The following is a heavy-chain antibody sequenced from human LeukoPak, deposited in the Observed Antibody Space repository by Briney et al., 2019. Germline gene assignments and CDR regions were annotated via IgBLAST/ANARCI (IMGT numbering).Heavy chain of an antibody. J-gene: IGHJ4*02. Sequence: GGSLRLSCSSSGFTFSSYGFHWVRQAPGKGLEWVSSISSGSSYIYYADSVKGRFTISRDNAKNSLYLQMNSLRAEDTAVYYCAREIAAAATGDFDYWGQGTLVTVSS. CDR3: AREIAAAATGDFDY. CDR2: ISSGSSYI. V-gene: IGHV3-21*01. CDR1: GFTFSSYG. D-gene: IGHD6-13*01.